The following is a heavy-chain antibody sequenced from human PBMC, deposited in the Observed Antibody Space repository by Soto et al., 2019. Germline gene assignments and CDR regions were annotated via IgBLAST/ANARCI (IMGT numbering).Heavy chain of an antibody. CDR1: GGTFSSYA. CDR2: IIPIFGTA. Sequence: SVKVSCKASGGTFSSYAISWVRQAPGQGLEWMGGIIPIFGTANYAQKFQGRVTITADESTSTAYMELSSLRSEDTAVYYCARDLASPESWFDPWGQGTLVTVSS. V-gene: IGHV1-69*13. J-gene: IGHJ5*02. CDR3: ARDLASPESWFDP. D-gene: IGHD3-3*02.